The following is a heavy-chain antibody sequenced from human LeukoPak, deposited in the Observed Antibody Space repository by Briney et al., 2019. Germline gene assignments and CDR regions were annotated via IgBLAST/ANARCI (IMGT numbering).Heavy chain of an antibody. J-gene: IGHJ3*02. CDR2: IYPGDSDT. CDR3: ARSLTQGTTTFDI. D-gene: IGHD1-26*01. V-gene: IGHV5-51*01. Sequence: GESLKISCKGSGYSFTSYWIGWVRQMPGKGLEWMGIIYPGDSDTTYSPSFQGQVTISADKSISTAYLQWSSLKASDTAMYYCARSLTQGTTTFDIWGQGTMVTVSS. CDR1: GYSFTSYW.